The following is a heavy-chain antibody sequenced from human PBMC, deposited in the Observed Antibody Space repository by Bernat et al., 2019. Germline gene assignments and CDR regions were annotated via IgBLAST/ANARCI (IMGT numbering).Heavy chain of an antibody. CDR1: GFTFDDYG. CDR2: INWNGGST. V-gene: IGHV3-20*01. Sequence: EVQLVESGGGVVRPGGSLRPSCAASGFTFDDYGMSWVRQAPGKGLEWDHGINWNGGSTGYAASVKGRFTISRDNAKNSLYLQMNSLRAEDTALYHCARDKEPGYCSGGSCYVVDYWGQGTLITVSS. J-gene: IGHJ4*02. CDR3: ARDKEPGYCSGGSCYVVDY. D-gene: IGHD2-15*01.